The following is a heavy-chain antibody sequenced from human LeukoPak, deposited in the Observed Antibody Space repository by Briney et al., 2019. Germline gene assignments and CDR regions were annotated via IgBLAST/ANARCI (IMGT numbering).Heavy chain of an antibody. D-gene: IGHD5-24*01. Sequence: AGGSLRLSCAASGFTFSSYEMNWVRQAPGKGLEWVSYISSGSTIYDADSVKGRFTISRDNAKNSLYLQMNSLRSDDTAVYYCARDSDGERVSWFDPWGQGTLVTVSS. J-gene: IGHJ5*02. CDR2: ISSGSTI. V-gene: IGHV3-48*03. CDR3: ARDSDGERVSWFDP. CDR1: GFTFSSYE.